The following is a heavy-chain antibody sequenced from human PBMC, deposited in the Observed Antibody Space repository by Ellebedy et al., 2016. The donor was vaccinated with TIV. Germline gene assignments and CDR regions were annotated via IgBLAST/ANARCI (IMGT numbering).Heavy chain of an antibody. CDR1: GYTFTGYY. CDR2: IKPNSGGT. D-gene: IGHD5-12*01. Sequence: ASVKVSCKASGYTFTGYYMHWVRQAPGQGLEWMGWIKPNSGGTNYAQKFQGRVTMTRDTSTSTVYMELSSLRSEDTAVYYCAMGGSGYGSSQADWGQGTLVTVSS. CDR3: AMGGSGYGSSQAD. J-gene: IGHJ4*02. V-gene: IGHV1-2*02.